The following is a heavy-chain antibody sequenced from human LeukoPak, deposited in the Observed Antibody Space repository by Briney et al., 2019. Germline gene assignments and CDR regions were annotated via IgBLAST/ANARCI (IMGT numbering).Heavy chain of an antibody. J-gene: IGHJ4*02. CDR3: ARAAADVVATITTDY. D-gene: IGHD5-12*01. CDR1: GYNFTSFG. V-gene: IGHV1-18*01. Sequence: ASVKVSCKASGYNFTSFGISWVRQAPGQGLEWMGWISAYDGNTNFAQKFQGRVALTTDTSTSTAYMELRSLRSDDTAVYYCARAAADVVATITTDYWGQGTLVTVSS. CDR2: ISAYDGNT.